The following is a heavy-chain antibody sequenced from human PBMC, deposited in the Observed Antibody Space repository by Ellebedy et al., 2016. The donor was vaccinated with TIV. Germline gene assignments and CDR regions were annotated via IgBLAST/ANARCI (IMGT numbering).Heavy chain of an antibody. Sequence: LSLTXAASGFTFSSYAMRWVRQAPGKGLEWVSAISGSGGSTYYADSVKGRFTISRDNSKNTLYLQMNSLRAEDTAVYYCAKDHKGYSSGWGQGTLVTVSS. V-gene: IGHV3-23*01. D-gene: IGHD6-19*01. CDR3: AKDHKGYSSG. J-gene: IGHJ4*02. CDR1: GFTFSSYA. CDR2: ISGSGGST.